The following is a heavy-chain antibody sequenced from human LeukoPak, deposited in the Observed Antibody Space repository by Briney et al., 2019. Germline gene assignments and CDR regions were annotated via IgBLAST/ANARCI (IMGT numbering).Heavy chain of an antibody. CDR1: GYTFTSYD. CDR3: ARAGEILTDDAFDI. J-gene: IGHJ3*02. CDR2: MNPNSGNT. Sequence: ASVKVFCKASGYTFTSYDINWVRQATGQGLEWMGWMNPNSGNTGYAQKFQGRVTMTRNTSISTAYMELSSLRSEDTAVYYCARAGEILTDDAFDIWGQGTMVTVSS. V-gene: IGHV1-8*01. D-gene: IGHD3-16*01.